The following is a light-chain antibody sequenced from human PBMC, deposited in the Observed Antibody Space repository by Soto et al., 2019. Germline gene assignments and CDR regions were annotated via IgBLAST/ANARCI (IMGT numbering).Light chain of an antibody. Sequence: DIQMTQSPSTLSASVGDRVAITCRASQSISIWLAWYQQKPGKAPKLLIYKASSLESGVPSRFSGSGSGTEFTLTISSLQPDDFATYYCHQYNDYSWTFGQGTKVDIK. CDR2: KAS. J-gene: IGKJ1*01. CDR1: QSISIW. CDR3: HQYNDYSWT. V-gene: IGKV1-5*03.